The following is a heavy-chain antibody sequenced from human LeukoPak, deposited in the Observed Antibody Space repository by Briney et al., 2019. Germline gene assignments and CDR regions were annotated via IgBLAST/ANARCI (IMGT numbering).Heavy chain of an antibody. Sequence: ASVKVSCKASGYTFTGYYMHWVRQAPGQGLEWMGFINPSGSSAAYAQKFQGRLTMTRDMFTSTDYMELRSLRSDDTAVYYCARGTAVVDPWGQGTLVTVSS. V-gene: IGHV1-46*01. D-gene: IGHD6-19*01. CDR2: INPSGSSA. CDR1: GYTFTGYY. J-gene: IGHJ5*02. CDR3: ARGTAVVDP.